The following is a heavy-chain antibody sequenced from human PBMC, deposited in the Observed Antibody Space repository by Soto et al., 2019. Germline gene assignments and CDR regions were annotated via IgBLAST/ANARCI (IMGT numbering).Heavy chain of an antibody. CDR3: ARGGGVYYFDY. J-gene: IGHJ4*02. V-gene: IGHV4-59*01. CDR2: IYYSGIT. D-gene: IGHD2-8*02. CDR1: GGSISSYY. Sequence: QVQLQESGPGLVKPSETLSLTCTVSGGSISSYYWSWIRQPPGKGLEWIGYIYYSGITDYNPSLKIRVTISVDTSKSQFSLKLSSVTAADTAVYYCARGGGVYYFDYWGQGTLVTVSS.